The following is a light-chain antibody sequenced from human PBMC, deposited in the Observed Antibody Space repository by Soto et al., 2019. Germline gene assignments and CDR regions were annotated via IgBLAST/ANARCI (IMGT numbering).Light chain of an antibody. Sequence: DIQMTQSPSSVSASVGDRVTITCRASQGINSWLAWYQQKAGKAPNLLIYAASSLQSGVPSRFSGSGSGTYFTLTIYSLQTEDSATYYCQQANGFPWTFGQGTKVEIK. J-gene: IGKJ1*01. V-gene: IGKV1-12*02. CDR3: QQANGFPWT. CDR2: AAS. CDR1: QGINSW.